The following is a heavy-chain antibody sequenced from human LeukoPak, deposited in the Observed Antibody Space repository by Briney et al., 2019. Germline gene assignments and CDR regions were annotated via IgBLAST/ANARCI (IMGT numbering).Heavy chain of an antibody. D-gene: IGHD6-13*01. V-gene: IGHV4-59*01. J-gene: IGHJ4*02. CDR1: GGSISSYY. Sequence: SETLSLTCTVSGGSISSYYWSWIRQPPGKGLEWIGYIYYSGSTNYNPSLKSRVTISVDTSKNQFSLKLSSVTAADTAVYYCARGSVAAAGRFDYWGQGTLVTVSS. CDR3: ARGSVAAAGRFDY. CDR2: IYYSGST.